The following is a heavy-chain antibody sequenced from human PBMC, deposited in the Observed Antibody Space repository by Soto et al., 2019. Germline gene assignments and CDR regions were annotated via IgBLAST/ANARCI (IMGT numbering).Heavy chain of an antibody. J-gene: IGHJ5*01. V-gene: IGHV4-59*12. CDR3: AREGSYSAYNFAHGIQLWFDS. D-gene: IGHD5-12*01. CDR2: IHYTGNT. Sequence: PSETLSLTCTVSGGSISSYSWSWIRQPPGNGLEWIGHIHYTGNTNNNPSLKSRVSISVDTSKNHFSLKLTSVTAADMAVYYCAREGSYSAYNFAHGIQLWFDSWGQGALVTVSS. CDR1: GGSISSYS.